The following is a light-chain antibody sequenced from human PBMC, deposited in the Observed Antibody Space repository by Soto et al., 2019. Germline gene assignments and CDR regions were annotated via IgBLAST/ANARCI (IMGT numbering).Light chain of an antibody. CDR3: SSYAGSSNA. CDR2: EVN. Sequence: QSVLTHPPSASGSPGQSFAISCTGTSSDVGGYNYVSWYQQHPGKAPKLMIYEVNKRPSGVPDRFSGSKSGNTASLTVSGLQAEDEADYYCSSYAGSSNAFGTGTKVTVL. CDR1: SSDVGGYNY. J-gene: IGLJ1*01. V-gene: IGLV2-8*01.